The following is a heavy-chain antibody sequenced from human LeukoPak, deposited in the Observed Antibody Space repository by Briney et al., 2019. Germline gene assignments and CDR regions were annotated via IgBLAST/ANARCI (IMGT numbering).Heavy chain of an antibody. Sequence: SETLSLTCTVSGYSISSGYYWGWIRQPPGKGLEWIGSIDHSGGSYYNPSLKSRVTISVDTSKNEFSLKLSSVTAADTAVYYCASCYYDSSGYYLNWFDPWGQGTLVTVSS. J-gene: IGHJ5*02. CDR1: GYSISSGYY. CDR2: IDHSGGS. D-gene: IGHD3-22*01. V-gene: IGHV4-38-2*02. CDR3: ASCYYDSSGYYLNWFDP.